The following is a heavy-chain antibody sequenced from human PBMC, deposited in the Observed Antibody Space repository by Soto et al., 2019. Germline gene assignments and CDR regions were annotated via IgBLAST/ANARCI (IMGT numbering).Heavy chain of an antibody. D-gene: IGHD3-22*01. J-gene: IGHJ3*02. V-gene: IGHV3-23*01. Sequence: PGGSLRLSCAASGFTLSRFAMSWVRQAPGQGLEWVSLIGTSGNTIYYVDSVKGRFTISRDNSQNTLYLQMNSLRLEDTAVYYCGKYCYDSSRSGGGYDIWGQGKMV. CDR2: IGTSGNTI. CDR1: GFTLSRFA. CDR3: GKYCYDSSRSGGGYDI.